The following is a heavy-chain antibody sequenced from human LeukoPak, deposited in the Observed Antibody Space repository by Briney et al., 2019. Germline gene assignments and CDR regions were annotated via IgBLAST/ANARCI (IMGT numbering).Heavy chain of an antibody. J-gene: IGHJ4*02. CDR3: ASRRTAYCGGDCPEGH. D-gene: IGHD2-21*02. CDR1: GFTFSSYS. V-gene: IGHV3-21*01. CDR2: ITTSSSYI. Sequence: GGSLRLSCAASGFTFSSYSMNWVRQAPGKGLEWVSSITTSSSYIYYADSVKGRFTISRDNARNSLYLHMNSLRAEDTAVYYCASRRTAYCGGDCPEGHWGQGTLVTVSS.